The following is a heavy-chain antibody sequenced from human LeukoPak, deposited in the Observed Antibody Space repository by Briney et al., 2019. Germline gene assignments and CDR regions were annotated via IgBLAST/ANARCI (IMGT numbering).Heavy chain of an antibody. D-gene: IGHD6-13*01. CDR3: ARGGSSWYRPSRPDWFDP. Sequence: SETLSLTCTVSGGSISSYYWSWIRQPPGKGLEWIGYIYYSGSTNYNPSLKSRVTISVDTSKNQFSLKLSSVTAADTAVYYCARGGSSWYRPSRPDWFDPWGQGTLVTVSS. V-gene: IGHV4-59*12. CDR2: IYYSGST. J-gene: IGHJ5*02. CDR1: GGSISSYY.